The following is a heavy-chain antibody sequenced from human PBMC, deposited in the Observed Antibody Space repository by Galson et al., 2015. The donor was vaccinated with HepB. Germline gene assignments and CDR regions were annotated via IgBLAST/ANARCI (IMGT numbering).Heavy chain of an antibody. V-gene: IGHV3-48*01. CDR2: ISSSSSTI. J-gene: IGHJ4*02. Sequence: SLRLSCAASGFTFSSYSMNWVRQAPGKGLEWVSYISSSSSTIHYADSVKGRFTISRDNAKNSLYLQMNSLRAEDTAVYYCASQYCSTSSCSGLDYWGQGTLLTVSS. CDR1: GFTFSSYS. CDR3: ASQYCSTSSCSGLDY. D-gene: IGHD2-2*01.